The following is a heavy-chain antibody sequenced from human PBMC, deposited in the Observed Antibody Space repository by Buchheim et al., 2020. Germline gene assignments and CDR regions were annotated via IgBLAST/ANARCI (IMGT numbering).Heavy chain of an antibody. CDR1: GFTFSSYW. CDR2: IKQDGSEK. J-gene: IGHJ4*02. V-gene: IGHV3-7*01. CDR3: ARDARPYSSGWPGLDY. Sequence: EVQLVESGGGLVQPGGSLRLPCAASGFTFSSYWMSWVRQAPGKGLEWVANIKQDGSEKYYVDSVKGRFTISRDNAKNSLYLQMNSLRAEDTAVYYCARDARPYSSGWPGLDYWGQGTL. D-gene: IGHD6-19*01.